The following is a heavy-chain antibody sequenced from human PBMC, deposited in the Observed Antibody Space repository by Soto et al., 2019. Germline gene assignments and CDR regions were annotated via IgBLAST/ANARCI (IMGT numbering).Heavy chain of an antibody. J-gene: IGHJ6*02. V-gene: IGHV1-46*01. D-gene: IGHD2-2*03. CDR2: INPSGGIT. CDR3: ARTKGLDSYHYYYGMDV. CDR1: GYTFSRYY. Sequence: ASVKVSCKASGYTFSRYYIYWVRQAPGQGLEWMGAINPSGGITTYAQKFQGRVTMTSDTSTRTVYMELGSLRSEDTAVYYCARTKGLDSYHYYYGMDVWGQGTTV.